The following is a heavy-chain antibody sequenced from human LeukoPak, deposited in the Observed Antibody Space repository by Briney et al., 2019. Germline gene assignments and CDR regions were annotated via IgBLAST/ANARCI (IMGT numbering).Heavy chain of an antibody. CDR1: GGSFSGYY. D-gene: IGHD2-15*01. Sequence: SETLSLTCAVYGGSFSGYYWSWIRQPPGKGLEWIGEINHSGSTNYNPSLKSRVTISVDTSKNQFSLKLSSVTAADTAVYYCARGRGVVDYWGQGTLVTVSS. CDR3: ARGRGVVDY. CDR2: INHSGST. J-gene: IGHJ4*02. V-gene: IGHV4-34*01.